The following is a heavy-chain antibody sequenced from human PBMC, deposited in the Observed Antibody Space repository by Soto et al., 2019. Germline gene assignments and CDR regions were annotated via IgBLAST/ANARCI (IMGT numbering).Heavy chain of an antibody. J-gene: IGHJ4*02. CDR2: IFPRDSDT. CDR1: GYTFTNYW. Sequence: GESLKISCQTSGYTFTNYWIGWVRHMPGRGLEWMGLIFPRDSDTRYNSSFEGQVTISSDRSIATAYLQWTSLKASDTAIYFCARLGSLLRQIDYWGQGTPVTVSS. D-gene: IGHD4-17*01. V-gene: IGHV5-51*01. CDR3: ARLGSLLRQIDY.